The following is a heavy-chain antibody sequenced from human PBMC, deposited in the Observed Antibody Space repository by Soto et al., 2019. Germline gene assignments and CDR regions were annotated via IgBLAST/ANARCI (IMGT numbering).Heavy chain of an antibody. D-gene: IGHD3-10*01. CDR2: ITGSGSHS. Sequence: EVQLLQSGGGLVQPGGSLRLSCMASGFPSSTYGFSTYAMTWVRQPPGKGLGWVSVITGSGSHSYYADSVKGRFTNSRDNCRNTLFLQMDSLRADDTAVYFWAKGTSSEFLLSFYDWGHGTLVTVSS. CDR3: AKGTSSEFLLSFYD. J-gene: IGHJ4*01. V-gene: IGHV3-23*01. CDR1: GFPSSTYGFSTYA.